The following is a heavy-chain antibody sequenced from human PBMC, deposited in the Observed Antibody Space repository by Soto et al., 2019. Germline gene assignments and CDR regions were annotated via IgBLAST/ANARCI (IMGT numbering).Heavy chain of an antibody. CDR2: ISGSGGST. V-gene: IGHV3-23*01. Sequence: GGSLRLSCAASGLTFSSYAMSWVRQAPGKGLEWVSAISGSGGSTYYADSVKGRFTISRDNSKNTLYLQMNSLRAEDTAVYYCARDLGEGAYYYGMDVWGQGTTVTVSS. J-gene: IGHJ6*02. CDR1: GLTFSSYA. CDR3: ARDLGEGAYYYGMDV.